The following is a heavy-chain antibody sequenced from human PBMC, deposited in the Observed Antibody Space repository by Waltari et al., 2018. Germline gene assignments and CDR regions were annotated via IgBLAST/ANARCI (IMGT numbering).Heavy chain of an antibody. CDR3: ARDARHYIDFDY. CDR2: IGDSGTTI. Sequence: QVQLVESGGGLVKPGGSLRLSCAASGFTFSAHSLSWIRQAPGKGLECISYIGDSGTTITYADSVKGRFTISRDNAKNSLYLQMNSLTAEDTAVYYCARDARHYIDFDYWGQGTLVTVSS. CDR1: GFTFSAHS. D-gene: IGHD4-4*01. J-gene: IGHJ4*02. V-gene: IGHV3-11*01.